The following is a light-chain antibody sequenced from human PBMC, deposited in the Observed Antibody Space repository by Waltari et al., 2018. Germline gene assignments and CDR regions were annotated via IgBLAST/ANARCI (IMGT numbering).Light chain of an antibody. CDR1: KLGSKY. CDR3: QAWDSSAFV. J-gene: IGLJ1*01. V-gene: IGLV3-1*01. CDR2: RDA. Sequence: SYEVTQPPSVSVSPRQRATITCSGEKLGSKYVSWYQQKSGQSPVLVIYRDAKRPSGIPGRFSGSNSGNTATLTISGTQPMDEADYYCQAWDSSAFVFGAGTKVTVL.